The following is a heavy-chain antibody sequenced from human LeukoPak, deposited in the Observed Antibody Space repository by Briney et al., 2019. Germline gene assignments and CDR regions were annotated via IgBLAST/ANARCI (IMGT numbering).Heavy chain of an antibody. J-gene: IGHJ5*02. CDR2: IYSGGST. CDR3: ARGGYSRQLQP. CDR1: GGSISSSNW. D-gene: IGHD6-13*01. Sequence: ETLSLTCAVSGGSISSSNWWSWVRQAPGKGLEWVSVIYSGGSTYYADSVKGRFTISRDNSKNTLYLQMNSLRAEDTAVYYCARGGYSRQLQPWGQGTLVTVSS. V-gene: IGHV3-53*01.